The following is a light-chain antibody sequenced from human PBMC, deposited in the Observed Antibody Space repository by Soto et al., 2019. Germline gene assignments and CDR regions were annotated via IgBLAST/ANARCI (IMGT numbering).Light chain of an antibody. J-gene: IGKJ4*01. CDR2: AAS. Sequence: EIVLTQSPGTLSLSPGERATLSCRASQSVGSYLAWYQQKPGQAPRLLIYAASYRATGIPARFSGSGSGTDFTLTISRLEPEDFEVFYCQQYGTLQLTFGGGTKVDI. V-gene: IGKV3-20*01. CDR3: QQYGTLQLT. CDR1: QSVGSY.